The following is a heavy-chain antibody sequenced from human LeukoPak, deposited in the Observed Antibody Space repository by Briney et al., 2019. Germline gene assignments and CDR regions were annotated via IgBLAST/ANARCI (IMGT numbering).Heavy chain of an antibody. V-gene: IGHV3-30*18. CDR1: GFTFSGYG. CDR2: ISYDGSNK. Sequence: GGSLRLSCAASGFTFSGYGMHWVRQAPGKGLEWVAVISYDGSNKYYADSVKGRFTISRDNSKNTLYLQMNSLRAEDTAVYYCAKGVVYDYWGQGTLVTVSS. J-gene: IGHJ4*02. CDR3: AKGVVYDY. D-gene: IGHD1-14*01.